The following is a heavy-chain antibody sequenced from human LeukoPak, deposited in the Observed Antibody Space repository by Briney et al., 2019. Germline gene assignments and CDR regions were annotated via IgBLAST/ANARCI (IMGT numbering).Heavy chain of an antibody. Sequence: ASVKVSCKASGYTFTSYDINWVRQATGQGLEWMGWMNPNSGNTGYAQKFQGRVTMTRNTSISTAYMELSSLRSEDTAVYYCARRASSGWYYYYGMDVWGQGTTVAVSS. V-gene: IGHV1-8*01. D-gene: IGHD6-19*01. CDR3: ARRASSGWYYYYGMDV. CDR2: MNPNSGNT. CDR1: GYTFTSYD. J-gene: IGHJ6*02.